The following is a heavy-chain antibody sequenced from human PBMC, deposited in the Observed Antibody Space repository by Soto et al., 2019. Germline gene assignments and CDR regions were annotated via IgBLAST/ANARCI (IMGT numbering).Heavy chain of an antibody. CDR2: IDPSDSYA. V-gene: IGHV5-10-1*01. D-gene: IGHD3-9*01. CDR3: ARLSDILTTLDRFDP. J-gene: IGHJ5*02. Sequence: EVQLVQSGAEVKKPGESLRISCKGSGYTFTRNWISWVRQMPGKGLEWMGRIDPSDSYASYSPSFQGHVTMSVDTSISTAYVQWSSLKAPDTAMYYCARLSDILTTLDRFDPWGQGTLVTVSS. CDR1: GYTFTRNW.